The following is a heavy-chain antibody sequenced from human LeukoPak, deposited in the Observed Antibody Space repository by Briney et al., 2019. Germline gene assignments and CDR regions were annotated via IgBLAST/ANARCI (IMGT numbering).Heavy chain of an antibody. CDR1: GGSISSSSYY. CDR2: IYYSGST. J-gene: IGHJ5*02. CDR3: ARRGRTVLRPGSNWFDP. V-gene: IGHV4-39*07. D-gene: IGHD1-1*01. Sequence: PSETLSLTCTVSGGSISSSSYYWGWIRQPPGKGLEWIGSIYYSGSTYYNPSLKSRVTISVDTSKNQFSLKLSSVTAADTAVYYCARRGRTVLRPGSNWFDPWGQGTLVTVSS.